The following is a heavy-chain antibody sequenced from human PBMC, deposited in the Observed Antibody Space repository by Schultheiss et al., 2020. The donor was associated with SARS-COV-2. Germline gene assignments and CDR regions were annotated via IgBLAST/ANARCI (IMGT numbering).Heavy chain of an antibody. CDR2: IYHSGST. Sequence: SQTLSLTCAVYGGSFSGYSWSWIRQPPGKGLEWIGYIYHSGSTNYNPSLKSRVTISVDTSKNQFSLKLSSVTAADTAVYYCARDGRYYYDSSGYSYNWFDPWGQGTLVTVSS. CDR1: GGSFSGYS. D-gene: IGHD3-22*01. J-gene: IGHJ5*02. CDR3: ARDGRYYYDSSGYSYNWFDP. V-gene: IGHV4-34*11.